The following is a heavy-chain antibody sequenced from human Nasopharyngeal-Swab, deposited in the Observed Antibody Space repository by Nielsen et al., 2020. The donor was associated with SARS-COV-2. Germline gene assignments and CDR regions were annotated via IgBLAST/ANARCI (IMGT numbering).Heavy chain of an antibody. V-gene: IGHV1-69*01. CDR3: ARGVGATFDY. J-gene: IGHJ4*02. Sequence: VRQAPGQGLEWMGGIIPIFGTANYAQKFQGRVTITADESTSTAYMELSSLRSVDTAVYYCARGVGATFDYWGQGTLVTVSS. D-gene: IGHD1-26*01. CDR2: IIPIFGTA.